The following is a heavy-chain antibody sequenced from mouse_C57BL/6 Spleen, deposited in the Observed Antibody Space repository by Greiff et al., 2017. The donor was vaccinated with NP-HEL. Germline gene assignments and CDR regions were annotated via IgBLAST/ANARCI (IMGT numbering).Heavy chain of an antibody. CDR2: IDPSDSYT. J-gene: IGHJ4*01. CDR3: ARRYSNYGAMDY. Sequence: VQLQQSGAELVMPGASVKLSCKASGYTFTSYWMHWVKQRPGQGLEWIGEIDPSDSYTNYNQKFKGKSTLTVDKSSSTAYMQLSSLTSEDSAVYYCARRYSNYGAMDYWGQGTSVTVSS. D-gene: IGHD2-5*01. CDR1: GYTFTSYW. V-gene: IGHV1-69*01.